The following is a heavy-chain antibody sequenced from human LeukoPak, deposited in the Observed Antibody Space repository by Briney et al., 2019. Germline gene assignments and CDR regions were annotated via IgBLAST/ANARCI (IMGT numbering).Heavy chain of an antibody. V-gene: IGHV3-30*18. D-gene: IGHD3-10*01. CDR1: RFTFSDYG. Sequence: GGSLSLSCAASRFTFSDYGMHWVRQPPGGGVDGVALISYDGGNKFYADSVRDRFTISRDNSKNTLFLQMNSLRIEDTAVYYCAKVFEVRGAKRPKDYWGQGTLVIVSS. J-gene: IGHJ4*02. CDR3: AKVFEVRGAKRPKDY. CDR2: ISYDGGNK.